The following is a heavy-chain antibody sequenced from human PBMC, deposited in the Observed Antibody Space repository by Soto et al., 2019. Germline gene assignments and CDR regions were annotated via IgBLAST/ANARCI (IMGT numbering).Heavy chain of an antibody. J-gene: IGHJ5*02. D-gene: IGHD3-3*01. Sequence: GGSLRLSCAASGFTFSSYSMNWVRQAPGKGLEWVSYISSSSSTIYYADSVKGRFTISRDNAKNSLYLQMNSLRDEDTAVYYCARGLLEWQLNWSYPWGQGTLVTVSS. CDR2: ISSSSSTI. CDR1: GFTFSSYS. V-gene: IGHV3-48*02. CDR3: ARGLLEWQLNWSYP.